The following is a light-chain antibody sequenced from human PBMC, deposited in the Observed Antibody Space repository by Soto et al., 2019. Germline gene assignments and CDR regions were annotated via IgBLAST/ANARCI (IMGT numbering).Light chain of an antibody. J-gene: IGKJ1*01. Sequence: IQMTQSPSSLSASVGDRVTITCRASQGIDIWLAWYQQKPGKAPKLLIYAASSLQSGVPSRFGGSGSGTEFTLTINNLQPEDVATYYCQQYYSFWTFGQGTKVDIK. CDR1: QGIDIW. V-gene: IGKV1D-16*01. CDR3: QQYYSFWT. CDR2: AAS.